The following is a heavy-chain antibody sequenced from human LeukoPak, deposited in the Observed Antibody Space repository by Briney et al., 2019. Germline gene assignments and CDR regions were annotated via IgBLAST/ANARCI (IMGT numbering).Heavy chain of an antibody. J-gene: IGHJ4*02. Sequence: ASVKVSCKASGYTFTSYAMHWVRQAPGQRLEWMGWINAGNGNTKYPQEFQGRVTITRDTSAGTAYMELSSLRSEDTAVYYCARDLSGVAGYTYGRGIDYWGQGTLVAVSS. CDR1: GYTFTSYA. CDR2: INAGNGNT. D-gene: IGHD5-18*01. V-gene: IGHV1-3*03. CDR3: ARDLSGVAGYTYGRGIDY.